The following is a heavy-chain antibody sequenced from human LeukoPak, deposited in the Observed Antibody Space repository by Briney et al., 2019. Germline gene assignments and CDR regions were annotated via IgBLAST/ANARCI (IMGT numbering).Heavy chain of an antibody. CDR1: GGSISSYY. D-gene: IGHD2-15*01. V-gene: IGHV4-4*07. CDR2: IYTSGST. J-gene: IGHJ4*02. Sequence: PSETLSLTCTVSGGSISSYYWSWIRQPAGKGLEWIGRIYTSGSTNYNPSLKSRVTMSVDTSKDQFSLKLSSVTAADTAVYYCAKRKGYCSGGSCYEYYFDYWGQGTLVTVSS. CDR3: AKRKGYCSGGSCYEYYFDY.